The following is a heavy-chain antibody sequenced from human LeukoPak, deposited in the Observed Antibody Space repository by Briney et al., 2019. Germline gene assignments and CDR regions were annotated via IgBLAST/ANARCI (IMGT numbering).Heavy chain of an antibody. CDR3: ARMDDTYCNANWCTFRTFYY. D-gene: IGHD2/OR15-2a*01. J-gene: IGHJ4*02. Sequence: SETLSLTCTVSGGYMRNSYWSWIRQPPGKGLEWIGDIHESGRVSYNPSLKSRVSISLDTSNERFSLKVNSVPAADTAVSYCARMDDTYCNANWCTFRTFYYWGQGILVIAS. CDR2: IHESGRV. V-gene: IGHV4-59*01. CDR1: GGYMRNSY.